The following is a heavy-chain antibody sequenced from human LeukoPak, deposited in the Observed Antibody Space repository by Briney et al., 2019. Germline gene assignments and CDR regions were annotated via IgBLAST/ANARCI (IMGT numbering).Heavy chain of an antibody. CDR2: ISYDGSNK. Sequence: GRSLRLSCAASGFTFSSYAMHWVRQAPGKGLEWVAVISYDGSNKYYADSVKGRFTISRDNSKNTLYLQMGSLRAEDMAVYYCARFCSGGSCYSYWGQGTLVTVSS. D-gene: IGHD2-15*01. V-gene: IGHV3-30*14. J-gene: IGHJ4*02. CDR1: GFTFSSYA. CDR3: ARFCSGGSCYSY.